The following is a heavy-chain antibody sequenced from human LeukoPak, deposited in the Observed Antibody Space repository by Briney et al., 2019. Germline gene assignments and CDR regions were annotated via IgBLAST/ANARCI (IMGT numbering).Heavy chain of an antibody. Sequence: PGGALRLSCAASGFTFSDYYMSWIRQAPGKGLEWGSYISSSSSYTNYADSVKGRFTISRDNAKNSLYLQMKSLRAEDTAVYYCARMHYDSSGYYYVDYWGQGTLVTVSS. D-gene: IGHD3-22*01. CDR1: GFTFSDYY. J-gene: IGHJ4*02. CDR2: ISSSSSYT. V-gene: IGHV3-11*06. CDR3: ARMHYDSSGYYYVDY.